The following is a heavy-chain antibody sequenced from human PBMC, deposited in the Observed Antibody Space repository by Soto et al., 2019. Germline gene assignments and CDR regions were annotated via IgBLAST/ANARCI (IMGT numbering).Heavy chain of an antibody. Sequence: GGSLRLSCAASGFTFSSYAMSWVRQAPGKGLEWVSAISGSGGSTYYADSVKGRFTISRDNSKNTLYLQMNSLRAEDTAVYYCAKVAYDFWSGQNYGMDVWGQGTTVTVSS. V-gene: IGHV3-23*01. CDR1: GFTFSSYA. D-gene: IGHD3-3*01. J-gene: IGHJ6*02. CDR3: AKVAYDFWSGQNYGMDV. CDR2: ISGSGGST.